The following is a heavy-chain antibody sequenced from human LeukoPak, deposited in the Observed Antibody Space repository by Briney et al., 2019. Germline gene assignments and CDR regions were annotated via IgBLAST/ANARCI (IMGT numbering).Heavy chain of an antibody. CDR3: ARVNDVAYCGGDCYYTHYYFDY. J-gene: IGHJ4*02. CDR2: IYENGGTT. D-gene: IGHD2-21*02. CDR1: GFTFRSHA. Sequence: GGSLRLSCVGSGFTFRSHAMSWVRQAPEKGLEFVSGIYENGGTTYYADSVKGRFSNSRDNSKNTLYLQMNSLRAEDTAVYYCARVNDVAYCGGDCYYTHYYFDYWGQGTLVTVSS. V-gene: IGHV3-23*01.